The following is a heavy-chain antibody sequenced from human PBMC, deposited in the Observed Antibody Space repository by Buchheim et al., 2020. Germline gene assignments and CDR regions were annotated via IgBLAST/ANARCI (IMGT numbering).Heavy chain of an antibody. V-gene: IGHV3-23*01. J-gene: IGHJ4*02. CDR1: GFTFNTYA. CDR3: AKDRGYQLPDYYFDY. Sequence: EVQLLESGGGLVQPGGSLRLSCVGSGFTFNTYAMTWVRQAPGRGLEWVSSISYSGGSPYYVDSVRGRFTISRDNSKNTLYLQMNSLRVEDTAIYYCAKDRGYQLPDYYFDYWGQGTL. CDR2: ISYSGGSP. D-gene: IGHD2-2*01.